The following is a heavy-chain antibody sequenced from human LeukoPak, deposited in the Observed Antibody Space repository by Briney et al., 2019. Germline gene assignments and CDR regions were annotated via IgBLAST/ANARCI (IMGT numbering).Heavy chain of an antibody. V-gene: IGHV4-31*02. CDR3: ARDVSGSYYKSRGNRCDP. CDR1: GGSISSGGYY. CDR2: IYYSGGT. D-gene: IGHD3-10*01. J-gene: IGHJ5*02. Sequence: SQTLCLSCAVSGGSISSGGYYWSCIRQHPGKGLESIGYIYYSGGTAYNPSRKSRVTISVDTSKKQLSLKLSSVTNADTAVYCCARDVSGSYYKSRGNRCDPGGQGTLVTLPS.